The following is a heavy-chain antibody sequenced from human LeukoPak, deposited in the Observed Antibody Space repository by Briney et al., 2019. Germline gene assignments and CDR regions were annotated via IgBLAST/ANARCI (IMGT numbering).Heavy chain of an antibody. J-gene: IGHJ4*02. CDR1: GFTFSDYA. CDR3: AKGFDYGDYYFDY. V-gene: IGHV3-23*01. D-gene: IGHD4-17*01. CDR2: ISGGGEFT. Sequence: QPGGSLRLSCAASGFTFSDYAMSRVRRSPGKGLEWVSHISGGGEFTYYADSVKGRFTISRDSSKNTLYLQMNSLRAEDTAVYYCAKGFDYGDYYFDYCSQGTLVTVSS.